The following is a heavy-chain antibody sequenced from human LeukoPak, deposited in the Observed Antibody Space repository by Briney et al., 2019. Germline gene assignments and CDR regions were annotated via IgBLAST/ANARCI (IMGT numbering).Heavy chain of an antibody. CDR1: GGSISSSSYY. Sequence: SETLSLTCTVSGGSISSSSYYWGWVRQPPGKGLEWIGGIYYSGSTYYNPSLKSRVTISVDTSKNQFSLKLSSVTAADTAVYYCARLQKDYDFWSGYRNWFDPWGQGTLVTVSS. V-gene: IGHV4-39*01. CDR2: IYYSGST. J-gene: IGHJ5*02. D-gene: IGHD3-3*01. CDR3: ARLQKDYDFWSGYRNWFDP.